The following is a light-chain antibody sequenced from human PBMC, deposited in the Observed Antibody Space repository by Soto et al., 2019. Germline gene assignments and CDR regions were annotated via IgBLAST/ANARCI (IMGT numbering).Light chain of an antibody. Sequence: DIKMTQSPSSLSASVGDRVTITCRASQTISSYLNWYQQKPGKAPKLLIYAASILQNGVPSRFSGSGSGTDFTLTISSLQPEDFASYYCQQSHSIPYTFGQGTKLEIK. J-gene: IGKJ2*01. CDR3: QQSHSIPYT. CDR2: AAS. CDR1: QTISSY. V-gene: IGKV1-39*01.